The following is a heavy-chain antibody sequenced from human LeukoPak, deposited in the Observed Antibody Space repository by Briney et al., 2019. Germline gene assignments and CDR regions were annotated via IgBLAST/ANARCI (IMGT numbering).Heavy chain of an antibody. CDR3: ASYDIGRNTPGAN. D-gene: IGHD3-9*01. CDR1: GFTFSNYA. J-gene: IGHJ4*02. V-gene: IGHV3-64*02. Sequence: PGGSLRLSCAASGFTFSNYAMHWVRQAPGKGLEYVSAISSNGGGTFYADSVKGRFTISRDNSKNTLYVQMNSLGVEDTAVYFCASYDIGRNTPGANWGQGTLVTVSS. CDR2: ISSNGGGT.